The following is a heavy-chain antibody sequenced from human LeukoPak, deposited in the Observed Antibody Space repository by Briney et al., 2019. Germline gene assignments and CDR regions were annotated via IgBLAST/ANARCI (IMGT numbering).Heavy chain of an antibody. CDR3: ARHETDYDFWSGPYDY. CDR2: IYYSGST. J-gene: IGHJ4*02. CDR1: GGSISSSSYY. D-gene: IGHD3-3*01. V-gene: IGHV4-39*01. Sequence: PSETLSLTCTVSGGSISSSSYYWGWIRQPPGKGLEWIGSIYYSGSTYYNPSLKSRVTISVDTSKNQFSLKLSSVTAADTAVYYCARHETDYDFWSGPYDYWGQGTLVTVSS.